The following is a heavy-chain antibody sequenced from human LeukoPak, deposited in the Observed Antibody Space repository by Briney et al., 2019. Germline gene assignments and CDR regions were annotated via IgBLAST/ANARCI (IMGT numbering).Heavy chain of an antibody. CDR2: INTNTGNP. D-gene: IGHD2-15*01. V-gene: IGHV7-4-1*02. J-gene: IGHJ5*02. CDR1: GYTFTSYA. CDR3: ARSDTPFCSGGSCYSLYNWFDP. Sequence: ASVKVSCKASGYTFTSYAMNWVRQAPGQGLEWMGWINTNTGNPTYAQGFTGRFVFSLDTSVSTAYLQISSLKAEDSAVYYCARSDTPFCSGGSCYSLYNWFDPWGQGTLVTVPS.